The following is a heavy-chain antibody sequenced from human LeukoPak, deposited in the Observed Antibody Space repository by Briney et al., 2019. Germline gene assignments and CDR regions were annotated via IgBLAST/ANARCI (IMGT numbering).Heavy chain of an antibody. CDR3: ARGRSGYVSRVTVDY. J-gene: IGHJ4*02. D-gene: IGHD5-12*01. V-gene: IGHV3-23*01. Sequence: PGGSLRLSCAASGFTFSSYAMSWVRQAPGKGLEWVSAISGSGGSTYYADSVKGRFTISRDNAKNSLYLQMNSLRAEDTAVYYCARGRSGYVSRVTVDYWGQGTLVTVSS. CDR2: ISGSGGST. CDR1: GFTFSSYA.